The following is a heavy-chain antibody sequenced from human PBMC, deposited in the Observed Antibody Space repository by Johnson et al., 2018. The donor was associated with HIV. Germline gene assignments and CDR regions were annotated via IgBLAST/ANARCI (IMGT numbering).Heavy chain of an antibody. J-gene: IGHJ3*02. Sequence: QVQLVESGGGVVQPGRSLRLSCAASGFTFSSYGMHWVRQAPGKGLEWVAVISYDGSNKYYADSVKGRFTISRDNSKNTLYLQMNSLRAEDTAVYYCASVVAVAGTRAFDIWGQGTMVTVSS. V-gene: IGHV3-30*03. CDR3: ASVVAVAGTRAFDI. CDR1: GFTFSSYG. D-gene: IGHD6-19*01. CDR2: ISYDGSNK.